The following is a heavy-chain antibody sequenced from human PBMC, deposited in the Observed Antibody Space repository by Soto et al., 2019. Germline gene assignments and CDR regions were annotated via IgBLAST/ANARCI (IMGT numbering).Heavy chain of an antibody. Sequence: EVQLVESGGGLVKPGGSLRLSCAASGFTFSSYSMNWVRQAPGKGREWVSSISSSSSYIYYAESVNGRFTISRDNAKNSLYLQMNSLRAEDTAVYYCARETNRGEDAFDLWGQGTMVTVSS. D-gene: IGHD3-10*01. V-gene: IGHV3-21*01. J-gene: IGHJ3*01. CDR3: ARETNRGEDAFDL. CDR1: GFTFSSYS. CDR2: ISSSSSYI.